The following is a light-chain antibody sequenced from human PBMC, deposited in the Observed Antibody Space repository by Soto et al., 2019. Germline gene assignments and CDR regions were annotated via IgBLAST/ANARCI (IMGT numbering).Light chain of an antibody. V-gene: IGLV1-40*01. CDR1: SSNIGAGYD. CDR3: QSYDSSLRGRV. Sequence: QAVVTQPPSVSGAPGQRVTISCTGSSSNIGAGYDVHWYQQLPGTAPKLLIYGNSNRPSGVPDRFSGSKSGTSASLAITGLQAEDEADHYCQSYDSSLRGRVFGGGTKLTVL. CDR2: GNS. J-gene: IGLJ3*02.